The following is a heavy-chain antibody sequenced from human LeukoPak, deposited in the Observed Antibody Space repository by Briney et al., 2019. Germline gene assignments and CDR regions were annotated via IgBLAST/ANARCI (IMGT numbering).Heavy chain of an antibody. J-gene: IGHJ4*02. Sequence: SETLSLTCGVSGGSINSHYWGWIRQPPGKGLQWIGDIYYTGKINYDPSLKSRVTITLDTSKDHLSLNLTSVLAADTAIYYCVRRDTGWNYFDYWGQGILVTVSS. CDR2: IYYTGKI. CDR1: GGSINSHY. CDR3: VRRDTGWNYFDY. V-gene: IGHV4-59*08. D-gene: IGHD6-19*01.